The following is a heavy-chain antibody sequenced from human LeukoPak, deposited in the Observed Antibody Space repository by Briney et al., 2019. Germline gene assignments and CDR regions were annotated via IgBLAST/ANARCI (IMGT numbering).Heavy chain of an antibody. Sequence: SQILTLTCAISGDTVSNKNAAWNCIRQSPSRGLEWLGRTYHRSKWYNDYAVSVKGRIDINPDTSKNQFSLRLNPVTPEDTAVYFCAREGVGATMANWGQRTMVTVSS. CDR1: GDTVSNKNAA. J-gene: IGHJ4*02. D-gene: IGHD1-26*01. V-gene: IGHV6-1*01. CDR3: AREGVGATMAN. CDR2: TYHRSKWYN.